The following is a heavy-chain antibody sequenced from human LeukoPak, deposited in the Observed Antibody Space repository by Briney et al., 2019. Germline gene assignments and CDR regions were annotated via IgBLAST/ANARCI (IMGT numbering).Heavy chain of an antibody. Sequence: GRSLRLSCAASGFTFSSYGMHWVRQAPGKGLEWVAVISYDGSNKYYADSVKGRFTISRDNSKNTLYLQMNSLRAEDTAVYYCAKERGDTEDYWGQGTLVTVSS. CDR2: ISYDGSNK. CDR1: GFTFSSYG. CDR3: AKERGDTEDY. D-gene: IGHD5-18*01. J-gene: IGHJ4*02. V-gene: IGHV3-30*18.